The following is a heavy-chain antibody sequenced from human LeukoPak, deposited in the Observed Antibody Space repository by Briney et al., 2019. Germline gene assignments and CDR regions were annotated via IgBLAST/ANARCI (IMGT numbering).Heavy chain of an antibody. Sequence: TSETLSLTCTVSGGSISSYYWSWIRQPPGKGLEWIGYIYYSGSTDYNPSLKSRVTISVDTSKNQFSLRVSSVTAADTAVYYCARHLNNCGDDCYIFDYWGQGTLVTVSP. CDR2: IYYSGST. CDR1: GGSISSYY. CDR3: ARHLNNCGDDCYIFDY. J-gene: IGHJ4*02. V-gene: IGHV4-59*08. D-gene: IGHD2-21*01.